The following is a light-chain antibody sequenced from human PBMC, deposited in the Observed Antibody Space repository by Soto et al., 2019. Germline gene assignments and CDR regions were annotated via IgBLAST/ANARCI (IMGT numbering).Light chain of an antibody. CDR3: QQRNSWPPTFT. J-gene: IGKJ5*01. CDR2: DAS. V-gene: IGKV3-11*01. CDR1: QSVSSY. Sequence: EIVLTQPPATLTLSPGERATLSCRASQSVSSYLAWYQQKPGQAPRLLIYDASNRATGIPARFSGSGSGTDFTLTISSLEPEDFAVYYCQQRNSWPPTFTFGQGTRLEIK.